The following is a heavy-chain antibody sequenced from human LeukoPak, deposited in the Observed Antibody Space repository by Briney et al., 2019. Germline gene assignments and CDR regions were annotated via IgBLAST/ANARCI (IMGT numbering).Heavy chain of an antibody. CDR2: INPSGGST. CDR1: GYTFTSYY. J-gene: IGHJ4*02. CDR3: ARDLPVGGSSGPRVEY. Sequence: ASVKVSCKASGYTFTSYYIHWVRQAPGQGLEWMGIINPSGGSTSYAQKFQGRVTMTRDTSTSTVYMELSSLRSEDTAVYYCARDLPVGGSSGPRVEYWGQGTLVTVSS. V-gene: IGHV1-46*01. D-gene: IGHD6-19*01.